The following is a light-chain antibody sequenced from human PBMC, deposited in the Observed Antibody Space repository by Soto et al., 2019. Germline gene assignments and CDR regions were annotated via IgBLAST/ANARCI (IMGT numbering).Light chain of an antibody. V-gene: IGKV2D-29*02. Sequence: DVVMTQTPLSLSVAPGQPASISCKSSQSLLHITGETFLFWYLQKPGQSPQLLIYEVSTRVSGVQDRFSGRGSGTDFTLEISRVETDDVGIYYCMQSTQLPPTLGQGTGLGI. CDR1: QSLLHITGETF. CDR2: EVS. CDR3: MQSTQLPPT. J-gene: IGKJ5*01.